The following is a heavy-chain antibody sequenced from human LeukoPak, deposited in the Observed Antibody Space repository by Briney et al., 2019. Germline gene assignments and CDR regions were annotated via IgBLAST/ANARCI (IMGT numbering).Heavy chain of an antibody. J-gene: IGHJ4*02. D-gene: IGHD1-26*01. V-gene: IGHV3-7*03. CDR3: ARDAGWGYYDL. Sequence: PGGSLRLSCVASGFTFSTSWVTWVRQAPGTGLEWVANIDKHGSGKYYVDSVKGRFAISRDYASNSVFLQMDSLRAEDTSVYYCARDAGWGYYDLWGQGTPVTVSS. CDR2: IDKHGSGK. CDR1: GFTFSTSW.